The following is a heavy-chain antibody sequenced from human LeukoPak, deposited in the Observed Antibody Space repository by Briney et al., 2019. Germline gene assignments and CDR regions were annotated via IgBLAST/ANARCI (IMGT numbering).Heavy chain of an antibody. V-gene: IGHV3-23*01. CDR2: ISGSGGST. Sequence: GGSLRLSCAASGFTFSTYAMSWVRQAPGKGLEWVSGISGSGGSTYYADSVKGRFTISRDNSKNMLYLQVNSLRAEDTAVYYCAKDRDYRDSSACSYFDYWGQGTLVTVSS. J-gene: IGHJ4*02. D-gene: IGHD6-25*01. CDR3: AKDRDYRDSSACSYFDY. CDR1: GFTFSTYA.